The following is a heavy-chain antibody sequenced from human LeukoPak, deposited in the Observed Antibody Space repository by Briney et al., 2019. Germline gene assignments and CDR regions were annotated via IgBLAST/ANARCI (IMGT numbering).Heavy chain of an antibody. V-gene: IGHV3-33*01. CDR1: GFTFSCYG. J-gene: IGHJ4*02. D-gene: IGHD2-15*01. Sequence: GGSLRLSCAASGFTFSCYGMHWVRQAPGKGLEWVAVIWYDGSNKYYADSVKGRFTISRDNSKNTLYLQMNSLRAEDTAVYYCAREERRGGSCYFDYWGQGTLVTVSS. CDR2: IWYDGSNK. CDR3: AREERRGGSCYFDY.